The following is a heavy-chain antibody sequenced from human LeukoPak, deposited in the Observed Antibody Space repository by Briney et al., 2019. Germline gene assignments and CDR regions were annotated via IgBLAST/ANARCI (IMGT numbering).Heavy chain of an antibody. D-gene: IGHD4-17*01. CDR1: GGSISSGSYY. CDR3: ARENYGDPLFDY. Sequence: PSQTLSLTCTVSGGSISSGSYYWSWIRQPAGKGLEWIGRIYTSGSTNYNPSLKSRVTISVDTSKNQFSLKLSSVTAADTAVYYCARENYGDPLFDYWGQGTLVTVSS. V-gene: IGHV4-61*02. CDR2: IYTSGST. J-gene: IGHJ4*02.